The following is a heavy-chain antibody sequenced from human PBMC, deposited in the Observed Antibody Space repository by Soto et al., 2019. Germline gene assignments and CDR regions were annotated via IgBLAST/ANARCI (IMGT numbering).Heavy chain of an antibody. D-gene: IGHD6-19*01. CDR1: GYTFTGYY. Sequence: QVQLVQSGAEVKKPGASVKVSCKTSGYTFTGYYIHWIRQAPGQGLEWMGWINPNSGDTNYSQDFQGRVTMTSDTSFTTAYVELTRLRSDDTAVYYCARREQWLENFDYWGQVTLVTVSS. CDR2: INPNSGDT. J-gene: IGHJ4*02. V-gene: IGHV1-2*02. CDR3: ARREQWLENFDY.